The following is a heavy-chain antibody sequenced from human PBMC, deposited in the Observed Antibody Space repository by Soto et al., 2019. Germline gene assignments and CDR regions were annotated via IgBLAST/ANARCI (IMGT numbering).Heavy chain of an antibody. D-gene: IGHD3-16*01. Sequence: PGLSLKISYDCSGCSFANYCSVRVRQMPGKDLEWIGIIYPGDSDTRYSPSFQGQVTISADKSLRTAYLQWTSLKASDTALDYCVRTRSFAIGFYYDGMDVWGQGTTVTVSS. CDR1: GCSFANYC. J-gene: IGHJ6*02. CDR3: VRTRSFAIGFYYDGMDV. CDR2: IYPGDSDT. V-gene: IGHV5-51*01.